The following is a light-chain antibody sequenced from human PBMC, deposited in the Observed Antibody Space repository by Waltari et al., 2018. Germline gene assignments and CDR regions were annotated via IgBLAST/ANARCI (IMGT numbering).Light chain of an antibody. J-gene: IGLJ2*01. CDR1: YSNVGNNV. V-gene: IGLV1-44*01. CDR3: ASWDDSLNGRWV. Sequence: QSELTQPPSASGTPGQKVTISCSGRYSNVGNNVVNWYQQFPGTAPKLLIYRSEQRPSWVPDRFSGSKSGTSASLAIIGLRSDDEADYYCASWDDSLNGRWVFGGGTKLTVL. CDR2: RSE.